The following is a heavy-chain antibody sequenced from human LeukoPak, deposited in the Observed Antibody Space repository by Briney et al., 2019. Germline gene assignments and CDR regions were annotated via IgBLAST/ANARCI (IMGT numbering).Heavy chain of an antibody. D-gene: IGHD3-10*01. CDR1: GGSISAYY. CDR2: IYRSGST. J-gene: IGHJ4*02. Sequence: SETLSLTCTVSGGSISAYYWSWIRQPPGKGPEWIGYIYRSGSTNTNPSLKSRVTISVDASENQFSLKLSSVTAADTAVYYCARHSHYYGSGSFYRDYFDYWGQGTLVTVSS. V-gene: IGHV4-59*08. CDR3: ARHSHYYGSGSFYRDYFDY.